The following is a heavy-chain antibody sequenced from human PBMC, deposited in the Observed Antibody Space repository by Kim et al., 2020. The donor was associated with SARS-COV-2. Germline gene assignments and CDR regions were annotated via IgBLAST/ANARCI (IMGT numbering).Heavy chain of an antibody. CDR3: AKGPYYDFWSGKPQYYYYYGMDV. CDR1: GFTFSSYA. Sequence: GGSLRLSCAASGFTFSSYAMHWVRQAPGKGLEWVAVIWYDGSNKYYADSVKGRFTISRDNSKNTLYLQMNSLRAEDTAVYYCAKGPYYDFWSGKPQYYYYYGMDVWGQGTTVTVSS. V-gene: IGHV3-33*06. D-gene: IGHD3-3*01. J-gene: IGHJ6*02. CDR2: IWYDGSNK.